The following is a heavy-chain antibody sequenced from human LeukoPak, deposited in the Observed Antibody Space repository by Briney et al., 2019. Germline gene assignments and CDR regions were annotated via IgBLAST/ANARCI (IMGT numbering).Heavy chain of an antibody. Sequence: SETLSLTCAVSGGSISSGGYSWSWIRQPPGKGLEWIGYIYHSGSTNYNPSLKSRVTISVDTSKNQFSLKLSSVTAADTAVYYCARMTNYYYGMDVWGQGTTVTVSS. CDR1: GGSISSGGYS. CDR3: ARMTNYYYGMDV. D-gene: IGHD2/OR15-2a*01. V-gene: IGHV4-30-2*02. CDR2: IYHSGST. J-gene: IGHJ6*02.